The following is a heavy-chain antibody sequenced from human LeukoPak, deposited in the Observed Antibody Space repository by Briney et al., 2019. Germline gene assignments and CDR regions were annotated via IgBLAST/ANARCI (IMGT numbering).Heavy chain of an antibody. Sequence: SVKVSCKASGGTFSSYAISWVRPAPGQGLEWMGRIIPIFGTAKYAQKFQGRVTITTDESTSTAYMELSRLRSEDTAVYYCARGQRWLQLPRYYYYMDVWGKGTTVTVS. J-gene: IGHJ6*03. V-gene: IGHV1-69*05. CDR1: GGTFSSYA. CDR2: IIPIFGTA. D-gene: IGHD5-24*01. CDR3: ARGQRWLQLPRYYYYMDV.